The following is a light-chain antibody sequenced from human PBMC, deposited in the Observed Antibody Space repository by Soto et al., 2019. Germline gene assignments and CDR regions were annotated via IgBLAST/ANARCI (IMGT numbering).Light chain of an antibody. CDR1: SSDVGGYNY. CDR2: EVS. J-gene: IGLJ1*01. Sequence: QSALTQPASVYGSPGQSIPISCTGTSSDVGGYNYVSWYQQHPGKAPKLMIYEVSNRPSGVSNRFSGSKSGNTASLTISGLQAEDAADYYCSSYTSSSTLDVFGTGTKLTVL. CDR3: SSYTSSSTLDV. V-gene: IGLV2-14*01.